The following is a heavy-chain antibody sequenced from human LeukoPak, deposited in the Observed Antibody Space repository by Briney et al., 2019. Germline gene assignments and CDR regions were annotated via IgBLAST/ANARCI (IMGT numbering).Heavy chain of an antibody. V-gene: IGHV3-7*01. J-gene: IGHJ5*02. CDR3: ARDLRWFGELHWFDP. Sequence: GGSLRLSCAASGFTFSSYWMSWVRQAPGKGLEWVANIKQDGSEKYYVDSVKGRFTISRDNSKNTLYLQMNSLRAEDTAVYYCARDLRWFGELHWFDPWGQGTLVTVSS. CDR1: GFTFSSYW. D-gene: IGHD3-10*01. CDR2: IKQDGSEK.